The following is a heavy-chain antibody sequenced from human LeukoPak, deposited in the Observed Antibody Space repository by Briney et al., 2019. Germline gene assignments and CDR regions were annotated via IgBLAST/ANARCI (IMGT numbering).Heavy chain of an antibody. V-gene: IGHV3-9*01. CDR2: ISWNSGSI. Sequence: GRSLRLSCAASGFTFDDYAMHWVRQAPGKGLEGVSGISWNSGSIGYADSVKGRFTISRDNAKNSLYLQMNSLRAEDTALYYCAKDRGAAAGRDAFDIWGQGTMVTVSS. CDR1: GFTFDDYA. J-gene: IGHJ3*02. D-gene: IGHD6-13*01. CDR3: AKDRGAAAGRDAFDI.